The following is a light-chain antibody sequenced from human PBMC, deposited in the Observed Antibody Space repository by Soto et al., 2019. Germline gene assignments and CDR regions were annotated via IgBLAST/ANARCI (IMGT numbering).Light chain of an antibody. J-gene: IGKJ4*01. Sequence: EIVVTQSPATLSVSPGERATLSCRASQSGGTNFAWYQQKPGQAPRLLIFATSTRATGVPARFSGGGSGTEFTLTISSLQSEDFAVYYCQQYGAWPLTFGGGAKVELE. CDR1: QSGGTN. V-gene: IGKV3-15*01. CDR3: QQYGAWPLT. CDR2: ATS.